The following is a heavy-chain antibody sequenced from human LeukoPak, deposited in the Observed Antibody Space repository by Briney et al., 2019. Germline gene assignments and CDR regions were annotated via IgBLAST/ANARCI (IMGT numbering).Heavy chain of an antibody. J-gene: IGHJ4*02. Sequence: SQTLSLTCTVSGGSISSGSYYWSWIRQPAGKGLEWIGRIYTSGSTNYNPSLKSRVTISVDTSKNQFSLKLGSVTAADTAVYYCARDRSMIVTNWSQGTLVTVSS. CDR3: ARDRSMIVTN. CDR1: GGSISSGSYY. CDR2: IYTSGST. V-gene: IGHV4-61*02. D-gene: IGHD3-22*01.